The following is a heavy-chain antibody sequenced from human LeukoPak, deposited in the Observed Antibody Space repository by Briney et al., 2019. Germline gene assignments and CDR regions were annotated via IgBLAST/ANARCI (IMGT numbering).Heavy chain of an antibody. D-gene: IGHD3/OR15-3a*01. CDR3: ARDLVCTVNCKDS. V-gene: IGHV1-69*11. CDR1: GGTFSNDA. CDR2: IIPHLGLAA. Sequence: WASVKVSCKASGGTFSNDAISWVRQAPRQGLEWMGRIIPHLGLAALYAQKFKGRVTITADESLTTAYLELTSLTSQDTAVYFCARDLVCTVNCKDSWGQGTLVTVSS. J-gene: IGHJ4*02.